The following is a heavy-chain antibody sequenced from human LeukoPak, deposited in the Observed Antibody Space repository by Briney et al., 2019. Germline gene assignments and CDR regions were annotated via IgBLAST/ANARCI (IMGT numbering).Heavy chain of an antibody. D-gene: IGHD6-13*01. Sequence: QPGGSLRLSCAASGFTFSSYGMHWVRQAPGKGLEWVAVIWHDGSNKYYADSVKGRFTISRDNSKNTLYLQMNSLRAEDTAVYYCARDTRIAAAGSLPYYYYYGMDVWGQGTTVTVSS. CDR3: ARDTRIAAAGSLPYYYYYGMDV. CDR1: GFTFSSYG. J-gene: IGHJ6*02. V-gene: IGHV3-33*01. CDR2: IWHDGSNK.